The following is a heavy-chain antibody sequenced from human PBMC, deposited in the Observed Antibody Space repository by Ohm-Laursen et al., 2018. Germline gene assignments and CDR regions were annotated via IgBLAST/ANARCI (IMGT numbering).Heavy chain of an antibody. J-gene: IGHJ3*02. V-gene: IGHV4-38-2*02. CDR2: ICNSGST. D-gene: IGHD1-26*01. Sequence: SETLSLTCTVSGYSISSGYCWGWIRQPPGKGLEWIGNICNSGSTSYYPSLKRRVTISVDTSKNQLSLKLTSVTAADTAVFYCGCSGTTSPHAFDIWGQGTMVTVSS. CDR3: GCSGTTSPHAFDI. CDR1: GYSISSGYC.